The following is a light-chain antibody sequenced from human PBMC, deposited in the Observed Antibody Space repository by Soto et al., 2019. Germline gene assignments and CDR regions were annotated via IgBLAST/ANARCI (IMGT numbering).Light chain of an antibody. CDR2: VSS. CDR1: YDISSY. Sequence: DIQLTQSPSFLSASVEDRVTISCRASYDISSYLAWYQQEPGKPPKLLIYVSSTLQTGVPSRFTGSGSGRKFTLTISGLQVGDFATYFCQQLSHYPYTFGQGTKLEI. V-gene: IGKV1-9*01. J-gene: IGKJ2*01. CDR3: QQLSHYPYT.